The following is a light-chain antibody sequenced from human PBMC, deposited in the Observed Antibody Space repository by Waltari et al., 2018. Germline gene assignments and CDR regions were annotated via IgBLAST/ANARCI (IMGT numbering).Light chain of an antibody. CDR2: KVN. CDR3: SSYTRRSYWV. Sequence: QSALTQPASVSGSPGQPITIPCPGTRSHVGSYDFVSWFQQPPGKAPKVMIYKVNNRPSGVSNRFSGSKSANTASLTISGLQAEDEADYYCSSYTRRSYWVFGGGTQLTVL. CDR1: RSHVGSYDF. V-gene: IGLV2-14*01. J-gene: IGLJ3*02.